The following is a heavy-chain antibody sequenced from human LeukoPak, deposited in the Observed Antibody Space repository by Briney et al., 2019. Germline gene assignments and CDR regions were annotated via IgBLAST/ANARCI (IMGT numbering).Heavy chain of an antibody. Sequence: GGSLRLSCAASGFTFSSYAMSWVRQAPGKGLEWVSAISGSGGSTYYADSVKGRFTISRDNSKNTLYLQMYSLRAEDTAVYYCAKDREGNGYSIGAFDIWGQGTMVTVSS. V-gene: IGHV3-23*01. CDR3: AKDREGNGYSIGAFDI. CDR1: GFTFSSYA. CDR2: ISGSGGST. J-gene: IGHJ3*02. D-gene: IGHD5-24*01.